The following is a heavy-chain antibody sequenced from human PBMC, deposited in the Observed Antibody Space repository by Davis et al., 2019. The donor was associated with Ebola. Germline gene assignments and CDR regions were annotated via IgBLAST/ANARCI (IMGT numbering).Heavy chain of an antibody. J-gene: IGHJ3*02. D-gene: IGHD3-9*01. V-gene: IGHV4-31*03. CDR1: GTSMSSGGYY. CDR2: ISYGGRT. Sequence: MPSETLSLTCTVSGTSMSSGGYYWTWIRQHPGRGLEWIGYISYGGRTSYNPSLKSRITISEDTSKNQFSLKLSSVTAADTAVYYFARAVSFYDILTGSMGGAFDIWGQGTMVTVSS. CDR3: ARAVSFYDILTGSMGGAFDI.